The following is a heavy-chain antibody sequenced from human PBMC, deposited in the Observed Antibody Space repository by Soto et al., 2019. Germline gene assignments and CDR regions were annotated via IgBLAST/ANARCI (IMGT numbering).Heavy chain of an antibody. V-gene: IGHV4-4*02. D-gene: IGHD2-2*01. J-gene: IGHJ6*02. CDR2: IYHSGST. Sequence: SETLSLTCAVSGGSISSSNWWSWVRQPPGKGLEWIGEIYHSGSTNYNPSLKSRVTISVDKSKNQFSLKLSSVTAADTAVYYCARDIVVVPAAIRLGMDVWGQGTTVTVSS. CDR1: GGSISSSNW. CDR3: ARDIVVVPAAIRLGMDV.